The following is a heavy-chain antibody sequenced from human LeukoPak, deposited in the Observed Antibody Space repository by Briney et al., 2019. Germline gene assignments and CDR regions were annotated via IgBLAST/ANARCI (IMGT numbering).Heavy chain of an antibody. CDR3: ARDPAEYGEGGYFQH. V-gene: IGHV4-4*07. CDR1: GGSISSYY. D-gene: IGHD6-6*01. J-gene: IGHJ1*01. CDR2: IYTSGST. Sequence: PSETLSLTCTVSGGSISSYYWSWIRQPAGKGLEWIGRIYTSGSTNYNPSLKSRVTMSVDTSKNQFSLKLSSVTAADTAVYYCARDPAEYGEGGYFQHWGQGTLVTVSS.